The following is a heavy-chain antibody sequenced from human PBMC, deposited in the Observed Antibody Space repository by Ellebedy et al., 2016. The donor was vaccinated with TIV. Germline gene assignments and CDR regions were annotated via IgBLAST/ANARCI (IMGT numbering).Heavy chain of an antibody. CDR3: ARVIGLRDCSGDICSPPPPLDH. V-gene: IGHV1-18*04. J-gene: IGHJ4*02. Sequence: ASVKVSCKASGYTFTSFGITWVRQAPGQGLEWMGWISAFNGDTNYVQKLQGRVPMTSDTSTSTAYIERRSLRSDDTAVYYCARVIGLRDCSGDICSPPPPLDHWGQGALVTVSS. CDR2: ISAFNGDT. CDR1: GYTFTSFG. D-gene: IGHD2-15*01.